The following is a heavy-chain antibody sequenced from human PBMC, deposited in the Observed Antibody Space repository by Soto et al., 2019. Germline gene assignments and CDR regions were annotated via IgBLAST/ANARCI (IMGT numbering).Heavy chain of an antibody. J-gene: IGHJ6*02. CDR2: ISYDGINK. Sequence: GGSLRLSCAASGFTFSTYAMHWVRQAPGKGLEWVAVISYDGINKYYADSVKDRFTISRDTSKNTLSLQMNSLRPEDSAVYYCARDHISYGLCYFYAMAVWGQGTTVTVSS. D-gene: IGHD3-16*01. CDR1: GFTFSTYA. V-gene: IGHV3-30-3*01. CDR3: ARDHISYGLCYFYAMAV.